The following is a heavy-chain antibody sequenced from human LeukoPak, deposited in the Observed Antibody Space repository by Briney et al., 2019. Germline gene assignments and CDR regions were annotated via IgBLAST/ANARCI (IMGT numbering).Heavy chain of an antibody. D-gene: IGHD2-15*01. CDR3: ARDLVVVVAATSRSLHGGIDY. J-gene: IGHJ4*02. Sequence: ASVKVSCEASGYTLTGHYMHWVRQAPGQGLEWMGIINPSGGSTSYAQKFQGRVTMTRDTSTSTVYMELSSLRSEDTAVYYCARDLVVVVAATSRSLHGGIDYWGQGTLVTVSS. V-gene: IGHV1-46*01. CDR2: INPSGGST. CDR1: GYTLTGHY.